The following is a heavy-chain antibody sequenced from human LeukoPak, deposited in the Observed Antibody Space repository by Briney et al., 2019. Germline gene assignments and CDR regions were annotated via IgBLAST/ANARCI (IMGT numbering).Heavy chain of an antibody. Sequence: GGSLRLSCAASGFTVSSNYMSWVRQAPGKGLEWVSVIYSGGSIYYADSVKGRFTISRDNSKNTLYLQMNSLRAEDTAVYYCARDNYGSTFGLDVWGQGTTVTVSS. CDR2: IYSGGSI. J-gene: IGHJ6*02. D-gene: IGHD3-16*01. CDR3: ARDNYGSTFGLDV. V-gene: IGHV3-66*01. CDR1: GFTVSSNY.